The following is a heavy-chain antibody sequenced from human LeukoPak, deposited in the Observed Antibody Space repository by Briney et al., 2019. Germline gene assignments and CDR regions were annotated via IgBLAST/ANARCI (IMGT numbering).Heavy chain of an antibody. J-gene: IGHJ4*02. CDR1: GFTFSSYG. Sequence: GRSLRLSCAASGFTFSSYGMHWVRQAPGKGLEWVAVISYDGSNKYYADSVKGRFTISRDNSKNTLYLQMNSLRAEGTAVYYCAKELARATYYGFWSGYYHPPDYWGQGTLVTVSS. D-gene: IGHD3-3*01. V-gene: IGHV3-30*18. CDR3: AKELARATYYGFWSGYYHPPDY. CDR2: ISYDGSNK.